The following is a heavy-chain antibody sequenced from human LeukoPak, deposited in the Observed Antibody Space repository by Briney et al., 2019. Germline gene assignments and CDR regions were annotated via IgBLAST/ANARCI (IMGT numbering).Heavy chain of an antibody. CDR1: GGSFSRYY. V-gene: IGHV4-4*09. CDR3: ARGGEWELNFDY. Sequence: SETLSLTCIVSGGSFSRYYWSWLRQPPGKGLEWIGYIYSSGSTNYDPSLKSRVTISVDTSKNQFSLKLSSVTAADTAVYYCARGGEWELNFDYWGQGTLVTVSS. CDR2: IYSSGST. J-gene: IGHJ4*02. D-gene: IGHD1-26*01.